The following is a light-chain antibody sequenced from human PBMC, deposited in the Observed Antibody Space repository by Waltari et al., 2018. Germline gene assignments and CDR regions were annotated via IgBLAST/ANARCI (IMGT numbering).Light chain of an antibody. CDR2: INSDGIH. V-gene: IGLV4-69*01. Sequence: QQAGGGPLYVMKINSDGIHSKGVEIPDRFSGSSSGAERYLTISSVQPEDEADYYCQTGGHGTWVFGGGTKLTVL. J-gene: IGLJ3*02. CDR3: QTGGHGTWV.